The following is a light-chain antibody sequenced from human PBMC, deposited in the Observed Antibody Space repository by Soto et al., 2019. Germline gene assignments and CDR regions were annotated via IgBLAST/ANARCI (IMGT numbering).Light chain of an antibody. V-gene: IGLV2-11*01. CDR3: CSYAGSYTHYV. J-gene: IGLJ1*01. CDR2: DVS. Sequence: QSALTQPRSVSGSPGQSITISCTGTSSDVGGYNYVSWYRQHPGKAPKLMIDDVSKRPSGVPDRLSGCKSGNTASLTISGLQAEDEADYYCCSYAGSYTHYVFGTGTKVTVL. CDR1: SSDVGGYNY.